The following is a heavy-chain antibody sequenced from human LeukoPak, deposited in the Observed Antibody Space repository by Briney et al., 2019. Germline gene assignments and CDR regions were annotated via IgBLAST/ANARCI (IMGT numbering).Heavy chain of an antibody. V-gene: IGHV3-21*01. J-gene: IGHJ4*02. D-gene: IGHD6-13*01. Sequence: GGSPRLSCAASGFTFSSYSMNWVRQAPGKGLEWVSSISSSSSYIYYADSVKGRFTISRDNAKNSLYLQMNSLRAEDTAVYYCARGHIAAENYFDYWGQGTLVTVSS. CDR1: GFTFSSYS. CDR2: ISSSSSYI. CDR3: ARGHIAAENYFDY.